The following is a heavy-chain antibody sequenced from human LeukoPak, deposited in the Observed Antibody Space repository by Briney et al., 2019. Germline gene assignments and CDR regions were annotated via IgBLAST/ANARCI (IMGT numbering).Heavy chain of an antibody. CDR2: ITSSSSYI. J-gene: IGHJ4*02. D-gene: IGHD3-9*01. CDR3: ARVLSGTLTFDH. V-gene: IGHV3-21*01. CDR1: GFTFSSYT. Sequence: GGSLRLSCAASGFTFSSYTMNWVRQAPGKGLEWVSSITSSSSYIYYTDSAEGRFTISRDNAKNSLFLQMNSLRAEDTAVYYCARVLSGTLTFDHSGQGTLVAVSS.